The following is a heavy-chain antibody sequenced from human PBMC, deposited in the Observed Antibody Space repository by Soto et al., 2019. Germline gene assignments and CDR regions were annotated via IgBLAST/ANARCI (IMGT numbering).Heavy chain of an antibody. Sequence: QLVQSGAEVKKPGSSVKISCKASGGTFSSYVISWLRQAPGQGLEWMGGVIPILGQAYYAPNLQGRVTITADDSTRTAYMELSRLTSADMAVYFCARVGGVGAPPGTDFWGQGTLVTVSS. CDR3: ARVGGVGAPPGTDF. D-gene: IGHD1-26*01. CDR1: GGTFSSYV. V-gene: IGHV1-69*01. J-gene: IGHJ4*02. CDR2: VIPILGQA.